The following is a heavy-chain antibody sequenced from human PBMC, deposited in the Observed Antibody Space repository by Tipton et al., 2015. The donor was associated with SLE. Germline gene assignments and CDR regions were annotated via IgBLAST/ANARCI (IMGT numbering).Heavy chain of an antibody. Sequence: TLSLTCTVSGGSISSSSYYWGWIRQPPGKGLEWIGEINHSGSTNYNPSLKSRVTISVDTSKNQFSLKLSSVTAADTAVYYCARDSRGDYLGYWGQGTLVTVSS. CDR2: INHSGST. J-gene: IGHJ4*02. CDR3: ARDSRGDYLGY. D-gene: IGHD3-10*01. V-gene: IGHV4-39*07. CDR1: GGSISSSSYY.